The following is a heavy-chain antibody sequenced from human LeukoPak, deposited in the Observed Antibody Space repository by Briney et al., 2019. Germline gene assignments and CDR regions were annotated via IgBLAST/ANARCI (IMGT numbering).Heavy chain of an antibody. CDR1: GGSFSGYY. D-gene: IGHD3-10*01. V-gene: IGHV4-34*01. Sequence: SETLSLTCAVYGGSFSGYYWTWIRQPPGRGLEWIGEVNHSGSTNYDPSLKSRVTVSADTSKNRFSLKVTSVTAADTAVYYCARARGEEAIDYWGQGTLVTVSS. J-gene: IGHJ4*02. CDR2: VNHSGST. CDR3: ARARGEEAIDY.